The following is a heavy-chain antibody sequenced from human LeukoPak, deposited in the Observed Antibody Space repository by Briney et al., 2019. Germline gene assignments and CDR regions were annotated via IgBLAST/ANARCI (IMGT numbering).Heavy chain of an antibody. D-gene: IGHD2-15*01. Sequence: GGSLRLSCAASGFTFSSYAMSWVRQAPGKGLEWVSAISGSGGSTYYADSVKGRFTISRDNSKNTVYLQMNSLRAEDTAVYYCAKSYCSGGSCYPHAFDIWGQGTMVTVSS. CDR2: ISGSGGST. CDR3: AKSYCSGGSCYPHAFDI. V-gene: IGHV3-23*01. CDR1: GFTFSSYA. J-gene: IGHJ3*02.